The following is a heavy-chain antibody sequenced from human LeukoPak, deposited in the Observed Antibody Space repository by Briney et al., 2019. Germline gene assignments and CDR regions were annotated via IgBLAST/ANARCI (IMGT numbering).Heavy chain of an antibody. V-gene: IGHV1-2*02. Sequence: GASVKVSCKASGYTFTGYYMHWVRQAPGQGLEWMGWINPNSGGTNYAQKFQGRVTMTRDTSISTAYMELSRLRSDDTAVYYCARDRGGGSYLGAFDIWGQGTMLTVSS. CDR2: INPNSGGT. J-gene: IGHJ3*02. CDR1: GYTFTGYY. D-gene: IGHD1-26*01. CDR3: ARDRGGGSYLGAFDI.